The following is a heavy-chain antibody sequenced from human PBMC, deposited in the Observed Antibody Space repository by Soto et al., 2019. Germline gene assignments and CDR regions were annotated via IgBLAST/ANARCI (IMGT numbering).Heavy chain of an antibody. CDR2: INPDGSAK. J-gene: IGHJ4*02. CDR3: AYGSGNYRFQY. D-gene: IGHD3-10*01. V-gene: IGHV3-7*05. Sequence: EVQLVESGGGLVQPGGSLRLSCAASGFTFSSYWLSWVRQAPGKGLEWVANINPDGSAKYYVDSVKGRFTISRDNAKISLSLQMNSLRAEDPAVYYCAYGSGNYRFQYWGQGTLVTVSS. CDR1: GFTFSSYW.